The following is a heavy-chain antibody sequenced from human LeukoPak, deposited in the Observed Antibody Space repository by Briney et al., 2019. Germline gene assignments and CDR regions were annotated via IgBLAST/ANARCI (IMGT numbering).Heavy chain of an antibody. CDR2: INNDGSDT. V-gene: IGHV3-74*01. D-gene: IGHD5-12*01. CDR3: VRGSRGPDT. CDR1: GFTFGSYW. J-gene: IGHJ5*02. Sequence: GGSLRLSCAASGFTFGSYWMHWVRQAPGKGLVWVSRINNDGSDTVYADSVNGRFTTSRDNAKNTLYLQMNSLRSEDTAVYYCVRGSRGPDTWGQGTLVAVSS.